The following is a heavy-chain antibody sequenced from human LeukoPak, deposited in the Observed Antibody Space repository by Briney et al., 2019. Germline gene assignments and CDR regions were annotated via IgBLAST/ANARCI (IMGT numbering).Heavy chain of an antibody. D-gene: IGHD2-15*01. CDR2: INSDSGST. CDR3: ARDLVVVVGPTLDY. V-gene: IGHV1-46*01. J-gene: IGHJ4*02. CDR1: GYIFTRYY. Sequence: ASVKVSCKASGYIFTRYYIHWVRQAPAQGLEWMGIINSDSGSTTYAQKFQGRVTMTRDTSTSTVHMELRGLRSEDTAVYYCARDLVVVVGPTLDYWGQGTLVTVSS.